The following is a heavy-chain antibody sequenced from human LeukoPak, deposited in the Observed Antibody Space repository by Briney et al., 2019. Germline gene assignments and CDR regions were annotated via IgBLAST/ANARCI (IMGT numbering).Heavy chain of an antibody. Sequence: SETLSLTCTVSGGSISSSSYYWGWIRQPPGKGLERIGSIYYSGSTYYNPSLKSRVTISVDTSKNQFSLKLSSVTAADTAVYYCARDSTSDSSGYYYGSVNAIDYWGQGTLVTVSS. J-gene: IGHJ4*02. CDR1: GGSISSSSYY. CDR2: IYYSGST. CDR3: ARDSTSDSSGYYYGSVNAIDY. D-gene: IGHD3-22*01. V-gene: IGHV4-39*07.